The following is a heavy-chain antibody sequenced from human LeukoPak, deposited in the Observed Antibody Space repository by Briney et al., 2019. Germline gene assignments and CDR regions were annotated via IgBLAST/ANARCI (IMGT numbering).Heavy chain of an antibody. CDR1: GGSISRSSYY. V-gene: IGHV4-39*01. Sequence: SETLSLTCSVSGGSISRSSYYWGWIRQPPGKGLEWIGSIYYSGSTYYNPSLKSRVTISVDTSKNQFSLKLSSVTAADTAVYYCASGSRPFDYWGQGTLVTVSS. J-gene: IGHJ4*02. CDR3: ASGSRPFDY. CDR2: IYYSGST.